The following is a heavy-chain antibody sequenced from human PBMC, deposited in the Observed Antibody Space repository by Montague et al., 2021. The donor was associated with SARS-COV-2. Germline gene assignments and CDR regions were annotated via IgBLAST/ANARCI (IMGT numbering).Heavy chain of an antibody. D-gene: IGHD5-12*01. J-gene: IGHJ4*02. Sequence: SETLSLTCTVSGGSINTLEYYWGWIRQSPGKELDWIARVDYSGNTYYTPSLKSRLTISVDTSKNQFSLKLNSVTAADTALYYCARREYSSGWGDWGQGTLVTVSS. CDR3: ARREYSSGWGD. CDR2: VDYSGNT. CDR1: GGSINTLEYY. V-gene: IGHV4-39*01.